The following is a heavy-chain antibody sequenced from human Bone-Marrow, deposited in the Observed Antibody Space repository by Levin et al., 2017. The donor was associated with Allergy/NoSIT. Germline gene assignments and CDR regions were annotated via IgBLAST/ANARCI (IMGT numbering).Heavy chain of an antibody. V-gene: IGHV3-53*01. CDR1: GFTVSNHY. Sequence: GGSLRLSCAASGFTVSNHYMTWVRQAPGKGLEWVSDLYSGGATYYADSVKGRFTIARDSSKNTLYLQMNSLRAEDTAVYYCAILATTPVWASDIWGRGTVVTVSS. J-gene: IGHJ3*02. D-gene: IGHD1-26*01. CDR2: LYSGGAT. CDR3: AILATTPVWASDI.